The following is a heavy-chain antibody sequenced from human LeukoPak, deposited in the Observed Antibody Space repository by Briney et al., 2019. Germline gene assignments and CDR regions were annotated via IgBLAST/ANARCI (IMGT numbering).Heavy chain of an antibody. Sequence: SETLSLTCTVSGGSISSYYWSWIRQPPGKGLEWIGYIYYSGSTNYNPSLKSRVTISVDTSKNQFSLKLSSVTAADTAVYYCARDRGRYYDSRGFYWGYYFDSWGQGILVTVST. CDR2: IYYSGST. V-gene: IGHV4-59*12. CDR3: ARDRGRYYDSRGFYWGYYFDS. D-gene: IGHD3-22*01. CDR1: GGSISSYY. J-gene: IGHJ4*02.